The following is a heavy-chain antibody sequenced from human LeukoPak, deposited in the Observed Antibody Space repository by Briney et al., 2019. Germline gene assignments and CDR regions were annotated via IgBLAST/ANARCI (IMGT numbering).Heavy chain of an antibody. CDR1: GYNIINYW. CDR3: ARYYYDTSGYYQSLVY. D-gene: IGHD3-22*01. J-gene: IGHJ4*02. V-gene: IGHV5-51*01. CDR2: IYPGDSDT. Sequence: ESLKISCAGSGYNIINYWIGWVRQMPGKGLEWVGIIYPGDSDTRYSPSFQGQVTISADKSISTASLQWSSLKASDTAMYYCARYYYDTSGYYQSLVYWGQGTLVTVSS.